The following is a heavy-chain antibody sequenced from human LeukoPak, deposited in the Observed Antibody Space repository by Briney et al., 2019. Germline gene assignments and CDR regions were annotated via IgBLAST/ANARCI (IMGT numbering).Heavy chain of an antibody. CDR1: GYSFNSYW. CDR3: AREGRSSSPMDY. V-gene: IGHV5-51*01. J-gene: IGHJ4*02. Sequence: GESLKISCKGSGYSFNSYWIGWVRQMPGKGLEWMGIIYPGDSDTSYSPSFQGQVTISADKSLSTAYLQWGSLKASDTAMYYCAREGRSSSPMDYWGQGTLVTVSS. CDR2: IYPGDSDT. D-gene: IGHD6-6*01.